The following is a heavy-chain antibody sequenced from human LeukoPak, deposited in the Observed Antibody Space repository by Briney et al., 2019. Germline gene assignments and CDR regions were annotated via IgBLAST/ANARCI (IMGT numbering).Heavy chain of an antibody. CDR3: AQGVTPGDLDY. J-gene: IGHJ4*02. Sequence: SETLSLTCTVSGGSISSGGYYWSWIRQPPGKGLEWIGYIYYSGSTNYNPSLKSRVTISVDTSKNQFSLKLSSVTAADTAVYYCAQGVTPGDLDYWGQGTLVTVSS. CDR2: IYYSGST. D-gene: IGHD5-18*01. CDR1: GGSISSGGYY. V-gene: IGHV4-61*08.